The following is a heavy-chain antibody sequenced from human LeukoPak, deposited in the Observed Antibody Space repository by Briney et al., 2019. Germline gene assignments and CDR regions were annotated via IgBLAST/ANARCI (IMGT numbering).Heavy chain of an antibody. V-gene: IGHV4-59*08. Sequence: SETLSLTCTVSGGSISSYYWSWIRQPAGKGLEWIGYIYYSGSTNYNPSLKSRVTISVDTSKNQFSLKLSSVTAADTAVYYCAVHDFWSGSSDAFDIWGQGTMVTVSS. CDR2: IYYSGST. CDR1: GGSISSYY. D-gene: IGHD3-3*01. CDR3: AVHDFWSGSSDAFDI. J-gene: IGHJ3*02.